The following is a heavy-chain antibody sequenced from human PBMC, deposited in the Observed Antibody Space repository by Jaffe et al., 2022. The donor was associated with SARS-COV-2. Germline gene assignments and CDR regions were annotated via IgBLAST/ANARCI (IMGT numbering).Heavy chain of an antibody. D-gene: IGHD3-9*01. J-gene: IGHJ4*02. V-gene: IGHV3-30*18. CDR3: AKDSLRYFDWLDLFDY. CDR1: GFTFSSYG. Sequence: QVQLVESGGGVVQPGRSLRLSCAASGFTFSSYGMHWVRQAPGKGLEWVAVISYDGSNKYYADSVKGRFTISRDNSKNTLYLQMNSLRAEDTAVYYCAKDSLRYFDWLDLFDYWGQGTLVTVSS. CDR2: ISYDGSNK.